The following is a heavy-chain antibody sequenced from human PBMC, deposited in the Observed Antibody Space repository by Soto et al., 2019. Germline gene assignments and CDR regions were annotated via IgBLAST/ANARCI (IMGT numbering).Heavy chain of an antibody. J-gene: IGHJ6*02. V-gene: IGHV1-69*13. CDR3: AREFPTIFGVVPYYYYGMDV. CDR1: GGTFSSYA. CDR2: IIPIFGIA. D-gene: IGHD3-3*01. Sequence: SVKVSCKASGGTFSSYAISWVRQAPGQGLEWMGGIIPIFGIANYAQKFQGRVTITADESTSTAYMELSSLRSEDTAVYYCAREFPTIFGVVPYYYYGMDVWGQGTTVTVSS.